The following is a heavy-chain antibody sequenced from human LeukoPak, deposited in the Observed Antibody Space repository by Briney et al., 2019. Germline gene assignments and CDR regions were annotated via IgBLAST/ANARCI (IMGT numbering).Heavy chain of an antibody. D-gene: IGHD6-19*01. CDR3: AQAGTSGIAY. J-gene: IGHJ4*02. CDR2: IYHSGGT. Sequence: SETLSLTCAVSGYSISSGYYWGWIRQPPGKGLEWIGSIYHSGGTYYNPSLKSRVTISVDTSKNQFSLKLSSVTAADTAVYYCAQAGTSGIAYWGQGTLVTVSS. CDR1: GYSISSGYY. V-gene: IGHV4-38-2*01.